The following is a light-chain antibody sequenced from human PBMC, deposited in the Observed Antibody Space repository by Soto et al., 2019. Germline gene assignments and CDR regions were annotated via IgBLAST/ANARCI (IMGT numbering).Light chain of an antibody. CDR2: EVR. Sequence: QSALTQPASVSGSPGQSITISCTGTSSDIGDYDYVSWYQQRPCRAPKLMIYEVRYRPSGVSNRFSGSKSGNTASLTISGLQAEDEADYYCCSYTRTSNHYFFGSGTKATV. V-gene: IGLV2-14*01. CDR1: SSDIGDYDY. CDR3: CSYTRTSNHYF. J-gene: IGLJ1*01.